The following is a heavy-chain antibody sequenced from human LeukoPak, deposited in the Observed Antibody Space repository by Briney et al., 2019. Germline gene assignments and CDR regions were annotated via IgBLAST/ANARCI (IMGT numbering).Heavy chain of an antibody. V-gene: IGHV4-39*07. J-gene: IGHJ6*03. D-gene: IGHD3-10*02. CDR1: GGSISSSSYY. CDR3: ARMIGERAYYYYYMDV. Sequence: SETLSLTCTVSGGSISSSSYYWGWIRQPPGKGLEWIGSIYYSGSTYYNPSLKSRVTISVDTSKNQFSLKLSSVTAADTAVYYCARMIGERAYYYYYMDVWGKGTTVTVSS. CDR2: IYYSGST.